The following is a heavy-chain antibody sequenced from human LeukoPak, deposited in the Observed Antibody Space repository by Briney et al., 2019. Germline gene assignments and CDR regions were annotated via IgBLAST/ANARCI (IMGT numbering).Heavy chain of an antibody. J-gene: IGHJ1*01. CDR1: GGTFSSYA. D-gene: IGHD6-6*01. CDR3: ASFSGSSGYFQH. V-gene: IGHV1-69*05. CDR2: IIPIFGTA. Sequence: ASVTVSCKASGGTFSSYAISWVRQAPGQGLEWMGGIIPIFGTANYAQKFQGRVTITTDESTSTAYMELSSLRSEDTAVYYCASFSGSSGYFQHWGQGTLVTVSS.